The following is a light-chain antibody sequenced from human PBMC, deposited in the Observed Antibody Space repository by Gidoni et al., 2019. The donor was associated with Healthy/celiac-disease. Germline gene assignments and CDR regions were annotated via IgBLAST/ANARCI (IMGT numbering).Light chain of an antibody. J-gene: IGKJ4*01. V-gene: IGKV3-20*01. CDR2: GAS. CDR1: QSVSSSY. Sequence: EIVLPRSPCTLSLSPGERATLSCRASQSVSSSYLAWYQQKPGQAPRLLIYGASSRATGIPDRFSVSGSGTDFTLTISRLEPEDFAVYYCQQCGGSPLTFGGGTKVEIK. CDR3: QQCGGSPLT.